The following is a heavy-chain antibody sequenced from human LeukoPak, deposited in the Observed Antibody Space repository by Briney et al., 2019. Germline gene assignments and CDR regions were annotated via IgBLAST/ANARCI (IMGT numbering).Heavy chain of an antibody. CDR1: GGSISSGGYY. CDR2: IYYSGST. D-gene: IGHD5-24*01. V-gene: IGHV4-31*03. CDR3: ARGARGGKMATTFDY. J-gene: IGHJ4*02. Sequence: SQTLSLTCTVSGGSISSGGYYWSWIRQHPGRGLEWIGYIYYSGSTYYNPSLKSRVTISVDTSNNQCSRKLSSVTAADTAVYYCARGARGGKMATTFDYWGQGTLVTVSS.